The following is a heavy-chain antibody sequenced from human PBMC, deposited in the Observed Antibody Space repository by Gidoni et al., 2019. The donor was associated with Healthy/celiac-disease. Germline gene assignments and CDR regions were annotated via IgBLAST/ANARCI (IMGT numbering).Heavy chain of an antibody. CDR2: ISSSGSTI. CDR1: GFTFSSYE. D-gene: IGHD4-17*01. J-gene: IGHJ1*01. Sequence: EVQLVESGGGLVQPGGSLRLSCAPSGFTFSSYEMNWVRQAPGKGLEWVSYISSSGSTIYYADSVKGRFTISRDNAKNSLYLQMNSLRAEDTAVYYCAEGVGGDYFIGFQHWGQGTLVTVSS. V-gene: IGHV3-48*03. CDR3: AEGVGGDYFIGFQH.